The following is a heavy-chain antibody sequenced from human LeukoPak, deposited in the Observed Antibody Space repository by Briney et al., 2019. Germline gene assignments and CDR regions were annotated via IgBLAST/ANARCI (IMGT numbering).Heavy chain of an antibody. Sequence: SETLSLTCTVSGGSISSYYWSWIRQPPGKGLEWIGYIYTSGSTNYNPSLKSRVTISVDTSKNQFSLKLSSVTAADTAVYYCAISYDDYGDYGIDYWGQGTWSPSPQ. CDR2: IYTSGST. V-gene: IGHV4-4*09. CDR1: GGSISSYY. D-gene: IGHD4-17*01. CDR3: AISYDDYGDYGIDY. J-gene: IGHJ4*02.